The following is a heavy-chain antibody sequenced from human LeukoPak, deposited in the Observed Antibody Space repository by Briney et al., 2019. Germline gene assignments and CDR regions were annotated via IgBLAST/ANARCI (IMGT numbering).Heavy chain of an antibody. CDR3: AGSLGYSSSWPIYYYYYYMDV. CDR1: GFTFSSYA. Sequence: GGSLRLSCAASGFTFSSYAMSWVRQAPGKGLEWVSAISGSSGSTYYADSVKGRFTISRDNSKNTLYLQMNSLRAKDTAVYYCAGSLGYSSSWPIYYYYYYMDVWGKGTTVTVSS. V-gene: IGHV3-23*01. J-gene: IGHJ6*03. D-gene: IGHD6-13*01. CDR2: ISGSSGST.